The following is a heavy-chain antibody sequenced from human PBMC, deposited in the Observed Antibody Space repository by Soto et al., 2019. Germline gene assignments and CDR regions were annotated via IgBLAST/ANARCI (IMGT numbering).Heavy chain of an antibody. CDR2: INPNSGGT. Sequence: ASVKVSCKASGYTFTGYYMHWVRQAPGQGLEWMGWINPNSGGTNYAQKFQGRVTMTRDTSISTAYMELSRLRSDETAVYYCARDVGKIVLWPNWFDPWGQGTLVTVSS. CDR1: GYTFTGYY. V-gene: IGHV1-2*02. CDR3: ARDVGKIVLWPNWFDP. J-gene: IGHJ5*02. D-gene: IGHD3-22*01.